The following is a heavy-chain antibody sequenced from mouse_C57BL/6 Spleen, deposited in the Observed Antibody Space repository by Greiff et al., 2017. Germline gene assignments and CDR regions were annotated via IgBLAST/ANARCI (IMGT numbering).Heavy chain of an antibody. Sequence: QVQLQQSGAELVKPGASVKISCKASGYAFSRYWMNWVKQRPGKGLEWIGQIYPGDGDTNYNGKFKGKATLTADKSSSTAYMQLSSLTSEDSAVYVCAREENYYGTFDDWGQGTTLTVSS. V-gene: IGHV1-80*01. J-gene: IGHJ2*01. CDR2: IYPGDGDT. D-gene: IGHD1-1*01. CDR1: GYAFSRYW. CDR3: AREENYYGTFDD.